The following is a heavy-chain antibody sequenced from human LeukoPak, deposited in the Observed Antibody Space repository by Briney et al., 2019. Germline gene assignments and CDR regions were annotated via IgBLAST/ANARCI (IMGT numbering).Heavy chain of an antibody. CDR1: GFTFSSNY. CDR3: ARGFCSGGSCYDFDY. V-gene: IGHV3-53*01. J-gene: IGHJ4*02. D-gene: IGHD2-15*01. CDR2: IYAGGST. Sequence: GGSLRLSCAASGFTFSSNYMSWVRQAPGKGLEWVSVIYAGGSTYYADSVKGRFTISGDNSKNTLYLQMSSLRAEDTAVYYCARGFCSGGSCYDFDYWGQGTLVTVSS.